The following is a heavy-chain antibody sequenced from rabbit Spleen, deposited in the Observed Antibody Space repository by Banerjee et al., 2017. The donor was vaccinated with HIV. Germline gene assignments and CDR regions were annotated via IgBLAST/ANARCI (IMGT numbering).Heavy chain of an antibody. J-gene: IGHJ6*01. Sequence: EQLVESGGGLVKPGASLTLTCTASGFSFSSGYYISWVRQAPGKGLEWIGCIGTGSGSTYYASWAKGRFTISKTSSTTVTLQMTSLTVADTATYFCARDTGTSFSSYGMDLWGQGTLVTVS. CDR3: ARDTGTSFSSYGMDL. CDR2: IGTGSGST. D-gene: IGHD7-1*01. V-gene: IGHV1S45*01. CDR1: GFSFSSGYY.